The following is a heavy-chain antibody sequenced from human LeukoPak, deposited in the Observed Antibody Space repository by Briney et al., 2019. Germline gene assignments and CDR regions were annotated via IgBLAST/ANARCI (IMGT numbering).Heavy chain of an antibody. Sequence: ASVKVSCKASGYTFTSYDINWVRQATGQGLEWMGWINPNSGNTGYAQKFQGRVTMTRNTSISTAYMELSSLRSEDTAVYYCARIPSYYYGSGSYYRYWGQGTLVTVSS. D-gene: IGHD3-10*01. CDR2: INPNSGNT. CDR3: ARIPSYYYGSGSYYRY. J-gene: IGHJ4*02. V-gene: IGHV1-8*01. CDR1: GYTFTSYD.